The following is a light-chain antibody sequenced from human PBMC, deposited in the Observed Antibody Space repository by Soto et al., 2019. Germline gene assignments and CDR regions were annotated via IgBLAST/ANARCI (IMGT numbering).Light chain of an antibody. V-gene: IGKV3-20*01. J-gene: IGKJ4*01. CDR1: QSVSSSY. CDR3: QQYGSSSLT. Sequence: EIVLTQSPGTLSLSPGERATLSCRASQSVSSSYLAWYQQKPGQAPRLLIYGASSRATGIRDRFSGSGSGTALTLTSSRLEPEDFAVYYGQQYGSSSLTFGGGTKVEIK. CDR2: GAS.